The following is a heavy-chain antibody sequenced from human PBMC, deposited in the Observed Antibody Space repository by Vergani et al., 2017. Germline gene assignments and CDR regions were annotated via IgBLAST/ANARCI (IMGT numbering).Heavy chain of an antibody. D-gene: IGHD2-2*02. V-gene: IGHV3-23*01. CDR2: ISGSGGST. CDR1: GFTFSSYA. CDR3: AKGERYCSSTSRYIYYYYMDV. Sequence: EVQLLESGGGLVQPGGSLRLSCAASGFTFSSYAMSWVRPAPGKGLEWVSAISGSGGSTYYADSVKGRFTISRDNSKNTLYLQMNSLRAEDTAVYYCAKGERYCSSTSRYIYYYYMDVWGKGTTVTVS. J-gene: IGHJ6*03.